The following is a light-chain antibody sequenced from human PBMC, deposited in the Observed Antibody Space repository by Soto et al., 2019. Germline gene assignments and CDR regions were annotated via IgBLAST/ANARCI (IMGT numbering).Light chain of an antibody. Sequence: EIVLTHSQGTLSLSPCERATLSFSASQSVSSNYLAWYQQKPGQAPRLLIYGASTRATGIPARFSGSGSGTEFTLTISSLQSDDFAVYYCQHYNNWPWTVGQGTKVDIK. CDR1: QSVSSN. J-gene: IGKJ1*01. CDR3: QHYNNWPWT. CDR2: GAS. V-gene: IGKV3-15*01.